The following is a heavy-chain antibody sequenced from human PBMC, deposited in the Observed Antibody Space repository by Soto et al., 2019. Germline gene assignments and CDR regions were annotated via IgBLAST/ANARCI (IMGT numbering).Heavy chain of an antibody. CDR2: IIPILGIA. J-gene: IGHJ6*03. CDR1: GGTFSSYT. D-gene: IGHD2-2*01. Sequence: ASVKVSCKASGGTFSSYTISWVRQAPGQGLEWMGRIIPILGIANYAQKFQGRVTITADKSTSTAYMELSSLRSEDTAVYYCARDRGRLGYCSSTSCRHVRPVYYYYMDVWGKGTTVTVSS. CDR3: ARDRGRLGYCSSTSCRHVRPVYYYYMDV. V-gene: IGHV1-69*04.